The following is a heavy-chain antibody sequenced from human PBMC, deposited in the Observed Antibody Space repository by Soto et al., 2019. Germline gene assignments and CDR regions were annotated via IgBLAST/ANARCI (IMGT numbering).Heavy chain of an antibody. CDR1: GFTFSSYA. CDR2: ISSDGSNK. J-gene: IGHJ6*02. Sequence: GGSLRLSCAASGFTFSSYALYWVRQAPGKGLEWVAVISSDGSNKYHADSVKGRFTISRDNSKNTLFLQMSSLRPEDMAVYYCARDGAAPGLGNYYYGMDVWGQGTTVTVSS. D-gene: IGHD6-13*01. V-gene: IGHV3-30-3*01. CDR3: ARDGAAPGLGNYYYGMDV.